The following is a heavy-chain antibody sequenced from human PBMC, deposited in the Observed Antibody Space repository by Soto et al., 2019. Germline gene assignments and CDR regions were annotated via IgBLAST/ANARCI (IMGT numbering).Heavy chain of an antibody. V-gene: IGHV4-39*01. CDR2: IYYSENT. CDR3: ATHPPYGPLDH. J-gene: IGHJ4*02. D-gene: IGHD4-17*01. Sequence: SQTLSLTCTVSGGSISSIRNHWGWIRQPPGKGLEWIGNIYYSENTYYNPSLKSRVTISVDTSKNQFSLRLTSVTAADTAVYYCATHPPYGPLDHWGQGTLVTVSS. CDR1: GGSISSIRNH.